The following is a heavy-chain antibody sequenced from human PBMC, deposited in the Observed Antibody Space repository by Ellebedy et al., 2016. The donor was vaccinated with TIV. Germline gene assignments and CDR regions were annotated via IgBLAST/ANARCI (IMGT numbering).Heavy chain of an antibody. J-gene: IGHJ4*02. CDR2: IISNSGNK. CDR3: ARDLHFAFDY. Sequence: GESLKISCAASGFTFSSYNMNWVRQAPGKGLEWVSSIISNSGNKYCADSVEGRFTIARDNARNSLYLQMNSLRAEDTAVYYCARDLHFAFDYWGRGTLVTVSS. V-gene: IGHV3-21*01. CDR1: GFTFSSYN.